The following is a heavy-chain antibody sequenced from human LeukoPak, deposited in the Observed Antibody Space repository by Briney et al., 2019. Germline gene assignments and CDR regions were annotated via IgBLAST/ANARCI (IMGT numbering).Heavy chain of an antibody. V-gene: IGHV3-48*03. D-gene: IGHD3-3*01. CDR1: GFTFSCYE. J-gene: IGHJ4*02. Sequence: PGGSLRLSCAASGFTFSCYEMNWVRQAPGKGLEWVSYISGSGSDIYYADSVKGRFTISRDNAKKSLYLQMNSLRAEDTAVYYCARFLGLFDYWGQGTQVTVSS. CDR3: ARFLGLFDY. CDR2: ISGSGSDI.